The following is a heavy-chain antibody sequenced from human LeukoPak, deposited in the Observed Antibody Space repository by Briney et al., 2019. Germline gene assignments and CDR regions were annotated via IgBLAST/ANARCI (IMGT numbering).Heavy chain of an antibody. CDR1: GYNFPNYW. V-gene: IGHV5-51*01. Sequence: EESLKISCKVSGYNFPNYWIGWVRQMPGKGLEWMGIIYPADSDIRYSPSFQGQVTISADKSISTTYLQWGSLRASDTAMYYCARGRDALDVWGQGTMVTVSS. CDR2: IYPADSDI. J-gene: IGHJ3*01. CDR3: ARGRDALDV.